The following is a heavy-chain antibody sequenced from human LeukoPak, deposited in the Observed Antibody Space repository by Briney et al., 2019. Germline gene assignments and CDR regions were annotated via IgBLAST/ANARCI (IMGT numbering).Heavy chain of an antibody. V-gene: IGHV1-8*01. CDR2: MNPNSGNT. Sequence: GASVKVSCKASGYTFTSYDINWVRQATGQGLEWMGWMNPNSGNTGYAQKFQGRVTMTRNTSISTAYMELSSLRSEDTAVYYCARGVRGAHILGYYFDYWGQGTLVTVSS. J-gene: IGHJ4*02. CDR1: GYTFTSYD. D-gene: IGHD3-10*01. CDR3: ARGVRGAHILGYYFDY.